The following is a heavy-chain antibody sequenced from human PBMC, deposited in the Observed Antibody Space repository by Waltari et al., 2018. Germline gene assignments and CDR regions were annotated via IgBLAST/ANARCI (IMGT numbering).Heavy chain of an antibody. V-gene: IGHV4-38-2*02. Sequence: QVQLQESGPGLVKPSETLSLTCAVSGYSISSGYYWGWIRQPPGKGLEWIGSIYHSGSTYYNPSLKSRVTISVDTSKNQFSLKLSSVTAADTAVYYCARDRHYIWGSYPLEGDDAFDIWGQGTMVTVSS. J-gene: IGHJ3*02. CDR2: IYHSGST. CDR3: ARDRHYIWGSYPLEGDDAFDI. D-gene: IGHD3-16*02. CDR1: GYSISSGYY.